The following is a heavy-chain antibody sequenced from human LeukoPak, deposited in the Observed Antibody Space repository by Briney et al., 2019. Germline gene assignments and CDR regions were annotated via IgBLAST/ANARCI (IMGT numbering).Heavy chain of an antibody. J-gene: IGHJ4*02. CDR2: ISGSGGST. D-gene: IGHD2-15*01. Sequence: GGTLRLSCAASGFSFSSYGMSWVRQAPGKGLEWVSAISGSGGSTYYADSVKGRFTISRDNAKNSLYLQMNGLRAEDTAVYYCARGDLLYIYWGQGTLVTVSS. CDR1: GFSFSSYG. V-gene: IGHV3-23*01. CDR3: ARGDLLYIY.